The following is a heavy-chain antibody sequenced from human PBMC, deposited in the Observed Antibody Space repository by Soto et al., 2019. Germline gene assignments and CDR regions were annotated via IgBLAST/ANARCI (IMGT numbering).Heavy chain of an antibody. V-gene: IGHV1-69*13. CDR1: GGTFSSYA. CDR3: ARDRIAAAGDYYYYGMDV. Sequence: SVEVSCKASGGTFSSYAISWVRQAPGQGLEWMGGIIPIFGTANYAQKFQGRVTITADESTSTAYMELSSLRSEDTAVYYCARDRIAAAGDYYYYGMDVWGQGTTVTVSS. J-gene: IGHJ6*02. CDR2: IIPIFGTA. D-gene: IGHD6-13*01.